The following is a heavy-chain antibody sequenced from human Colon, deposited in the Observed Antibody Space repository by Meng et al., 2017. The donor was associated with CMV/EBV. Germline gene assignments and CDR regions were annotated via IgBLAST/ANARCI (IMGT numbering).Heavy chain of an antibody. CDR3: ASIPRWTSVVPEVKDF. V-gene: IGHV3-66*02. CDR1: GPTVSKNY. D-gene: IGHD2-2*01. Sequence: GESLKISCTAAGPTVSKNYMSWVRQAPEKGLEWVAIIYSGGTTYYADTVKGRFTIARDNSKNTLYLQMNSLRGEDTAVYYCASIPRWTSVVPEVKDFWGQGTVVTVSS. CDR2: IYSGGTT. J-gene: IGHJ4*02.